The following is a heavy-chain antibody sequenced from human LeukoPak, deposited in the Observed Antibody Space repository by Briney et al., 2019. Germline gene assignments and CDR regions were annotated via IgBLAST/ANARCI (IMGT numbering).Heavy chain of an antibody. V-gene: IGHV3-30*02. CDR2: IRYDGSNK. CDR3: AKDRLRFLEWPQAFDY. J-gene: IGHJ4*02. CDR1: GFTFSSYG. Sequence: GGSLRLSCAASGFTFSSYGMHWVRQAPGKGLEWVAFIRYDGSNKYYADSVKGRFTISRDNSKNTLYLQMNSLRAGDTAVYYCAKDRLRFLEWPQAFDYWGQGTLVTVSS. D-gene: IGHD3-3*01.